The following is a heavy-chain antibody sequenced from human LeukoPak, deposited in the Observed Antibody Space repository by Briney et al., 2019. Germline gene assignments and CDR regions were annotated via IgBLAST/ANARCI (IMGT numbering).Heavy chain of an antibody. J-gene: IGHJ4*02. CDR1: GFAFTTYA. V-gene: IGHV3-30*04. D-gene: IGHD2-2*01. Sequence: GRSLRLSCAASGFAFTTYAMHWVRQAPGKGLEWVAFISYDGGDKYYAESVKGRFTISRDNSKNTLYLRMNSLRADDTAVYYCARDRPNSYQPGGYWGQGTLVTVSS. CDR2: ISYDGGDK. CDR3: ARDRPNSYQPGGY.